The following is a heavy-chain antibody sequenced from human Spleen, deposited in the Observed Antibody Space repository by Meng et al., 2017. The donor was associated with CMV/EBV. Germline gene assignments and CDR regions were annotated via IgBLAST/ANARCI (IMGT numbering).Heavy chain of an antibody. D-gene: IGHD2-2*01. Sequence: SIRRGGYYWGWIRQHPGKGLEGIGYIHYSGSTYYNPSLTSRVSMSLDTSKTHFSLKLSSVTAADTAVYYCARGGNIVLVPAAKWFDPWGQGTLVTVSS. J-gene: IGHJ5*02. CDR1: SIRRGGYY. CDR2: IHYSGST. V-gene: IGHV4-31*02. CDR3: ARGGNIVLVPAAKWFDP.